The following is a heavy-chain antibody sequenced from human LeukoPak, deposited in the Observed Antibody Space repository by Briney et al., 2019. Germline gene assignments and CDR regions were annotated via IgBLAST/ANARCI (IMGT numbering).Heavy chain of an antibody. CDR1: GFTFDDYA. J-gene: IGHJ4*02. V-gene: IGHV3-9*01. CDR3: ASATTGTLLGY. Sequence: PGGSLRLSCAASGFTFDDYAMHWVRQAPGKGLEWVSGISWNSGSIGYADSVKGRFTISRDNAKNSLYLQMNSLRAEDTAVYYCASATTGTLLGYWGQGTLVTVSS. D-gene: IGHD1-1*01. CDR2: ISWNSGSI.